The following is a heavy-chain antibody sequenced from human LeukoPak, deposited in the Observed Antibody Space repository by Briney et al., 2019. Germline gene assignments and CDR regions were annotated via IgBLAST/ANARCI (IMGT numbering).Heavy chain of an antibody. CDR2: ISYDGSNK. Sequence: PGGSLRLPCAASGFAVSNNYMTWVRQAPGKGLEWVAVISYDGSNKYYADSVKGRFTISRDNSKNTLYLQMNSLRAEDTAVYYCARGYDFWSGPFDYWGQGTLVTVSS. D-gene: IGHD3-3*01. V-gene: IGHV3-30-3*01. CDR3: ARGYDFWSGPFDY. J-gene: IGHJ4*02. CDR1: GFAVSNNY.